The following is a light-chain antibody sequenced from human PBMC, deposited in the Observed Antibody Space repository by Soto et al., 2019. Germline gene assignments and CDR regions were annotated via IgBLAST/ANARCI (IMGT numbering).Light chain of an antibody. CDR1: QSVSSY. CDR3: QQRSNWPWT. Sequence: EIVLTQSPATLSLSPGERATLSCRASQSVSSYLAWYQQKPGQAPRLLIYDASNRATGIPARFSGSGSGTDFTLTISSLEHEDFEVYHCQQRSNWPWTFGQGTKVDIK. V-gene: IGKV3-11*01. CDR2: DAS. J-gene: IGKJ1*01.